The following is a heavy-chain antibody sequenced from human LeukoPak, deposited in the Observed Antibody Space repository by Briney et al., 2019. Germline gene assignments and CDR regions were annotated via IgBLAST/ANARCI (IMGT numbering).Heavy chain of an antibody. V-gene: IGHV3-11*06. D-gene: IGHD1-1*01. CDR3: ARGRTGTPFDY. CDR1: GFTFSDYY. CDR2: ISSSSSYT. Sequence: PGWSLTLSCAASGFTFSDYYISWIRQAPGKGLEWVSYISSSSSYTNYADSVKGRFTISRDNAKDSLYLQMNSLRAEDTAVYYCARGRTGTPFDYWGRGPLVTVSS. J-gene: IGHJ4*02.